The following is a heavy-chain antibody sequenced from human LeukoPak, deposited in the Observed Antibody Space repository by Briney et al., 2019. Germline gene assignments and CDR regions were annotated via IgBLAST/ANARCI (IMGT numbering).Heavy chain of an antibody. CDR2: ISAYNGNT. V-gene: IGHV1-18*01. D-gene: IGHD2-2*01. CDR3: ARDLLPYCSSTSCYAFDY. J-gene: IGHJ4*02. CDR1: GYTFTSYG. Sequence: AASVTVSCKASGYTFTSYGISWVRQAPGQGLEWMGWISAYNGNTNYAQKLQGRVTMTTDTSTSTAYMELRSLRSDDTAVYYCARDLLPYCSSTSCYAFDYWGQGTLVTVSS.